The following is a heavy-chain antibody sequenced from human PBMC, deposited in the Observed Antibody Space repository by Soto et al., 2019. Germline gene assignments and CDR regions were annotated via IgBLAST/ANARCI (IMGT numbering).Heavy chain of an antibody. V-gene: IGHV3-15*01. CDR1: GFTFTTAF. CDR2: LKSKTDGGTT. CDR3: TTDIKGGNFYFDL. D-gene: IGHD1-7*01. J-gene: IGHJ2*01. Sequence: EVQLVESGGGLVKPGGSLRLSCAASGFTFTTAFMSWVRQVPGKGLEWVGHLKSKTDGGTTEYAAPVRGRFTISGDESKNTVYLQMNSLKTEDAAIYFCTTDIKGGNFYFDLWGRGTLVTVSS.